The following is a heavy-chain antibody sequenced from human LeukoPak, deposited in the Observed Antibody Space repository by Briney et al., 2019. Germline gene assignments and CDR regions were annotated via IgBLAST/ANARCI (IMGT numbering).Heavy chain of an antibody. D-gene: IGHD5-24*01. CDR2: INSDGTSI. Sequence: GGSLRLSCAASGFTFSSYWMHWVRQAPGKGPVWVSRINSDGTSISYADSVKGRFTISRGNAKNTLYLQMNSLRVDDTAVYHCAKDLGRNDYSWGQGTLVTVSS. J-gene: IGHJ4*02. V-gene: IGHV3-74*01. CDR3: AKDLGRNDYS. CDR1: GFTFSSYW.